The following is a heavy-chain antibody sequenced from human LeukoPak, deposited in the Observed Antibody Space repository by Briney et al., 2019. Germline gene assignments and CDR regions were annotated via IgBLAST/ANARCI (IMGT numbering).Heavy chain of an antibody. CDR1: GFTFSGYW. D-gene: IGHD3-10*01. Sequence: GGPLRLSCAGSGFTFSGYWMSWVRQAPGKGLEWVANIKYDGSEKYYVDSVKGRFTISRDNAKNSLYLQMNSLRVEDTAVYYCARGRSKDYWGQGTLVTVSS. V-gene: IGHV3-7*04. CDR2: IKYDGSEK. J-gene: IGHJ4*02. CDR3: ARGRSKDY.